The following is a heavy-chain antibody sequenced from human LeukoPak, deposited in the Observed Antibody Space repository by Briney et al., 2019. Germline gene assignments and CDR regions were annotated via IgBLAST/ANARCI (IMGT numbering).Heavy chain of an antibody. CDR2: IFNSGNT. V-gene: IGHV4-59*01. CDR3: ARDRVGQQLVGRKYYYYYMDV. Sequence: PSETLSLTCSVSGGSISTYYWTWIRQPPGKGLECIGYIFNSGNTNYNSSLKSRVIISVDTSKNQFSLKLSSVTAADTAVYYCARDRVGQQLVGRKYYYYYMDVWGKGTTVTISS. J-gene: IGHJ6*03. CDR1: GGSISTYY. D-gene: IGHD6-13*01.